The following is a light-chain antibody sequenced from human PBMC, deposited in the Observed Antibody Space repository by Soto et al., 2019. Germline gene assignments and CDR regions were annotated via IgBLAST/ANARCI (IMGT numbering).Light chain of an antibody. CDR2: GSS. Sequence: EVVLTQSPGTLSLSPGERATLSCRASQSVSNNYLAWYQQKPGQGPRLLIFGSSDRATGIPDRFSGSGSGTDFTLNIRRLEPEDFSVYYCQQYGSPPPYTFGQGTKLEIK. J-gene: IGKJ2*01. CDR1: QSVSNNY. CDR3: QQYGSPPPYT. V-gene: IGKV3-20*01.